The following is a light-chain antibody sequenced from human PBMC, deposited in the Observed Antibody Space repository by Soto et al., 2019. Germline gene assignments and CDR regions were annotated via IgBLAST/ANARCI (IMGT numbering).Light chain of an antibody. CDR1: SSNVGNFNV. CDR3: CSYAGSGTNV. Sequence: QSALAQPASVSGSPGQSITISCTGTSSNVGNFNVVSWYQQHPGKAPKVIIYDVTERPSGVSNRFSGSKSGNTASLTISGLQAEDEADYYCCSYAGSGTNVFGTGTKVNVL. CDR2: DVT. J-gene: IGLJ1*01. V-gene: IGLV2-23*02.